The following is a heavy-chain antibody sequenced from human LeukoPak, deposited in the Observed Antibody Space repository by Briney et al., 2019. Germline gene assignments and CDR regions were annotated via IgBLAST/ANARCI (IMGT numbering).Heavy chain of an antibody. CDR3: ARDSKSGCSISACYGGNFDL. J-gene: IGHJ2*01. Sequence: PGGSLRLSCAASGFTVSTNYMTWVRQAPGKGLEWISVIYSAGTPYYADSVKGRFTISRDNYKNTLYLQMNSLRAEDTAVYYCARDSKSGCSISACYGGNFDLWGRGTLVTVSS. CDR2: IYSAGTP. CDR1: GFTVSTNY. V-gene: IGHV3-66*01. D-gene: IGHD2-2*03.